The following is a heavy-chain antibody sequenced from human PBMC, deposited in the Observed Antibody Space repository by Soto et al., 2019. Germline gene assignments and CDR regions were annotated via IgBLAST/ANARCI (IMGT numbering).Heavy chain of an antibody. J-gene: IGHJ6*02. CDR3: SKEFGGDYDFWSGWDYYYYYGMDV. D-gene: IGHD3-3*01. V-gene: IGHV3-23*01. CDR2: ISGSGGST. Sequence: EVQLLESGGGLVQPGGSLRLSCAASGFTFSSYAMSWVRQAPGKGLEWVSAISGSGGSTYYADSVKGRFTISRDNSKNTPYLQMNSLRGEDTAVYYCSKEFGGDYDFWSGWDYYYYYGMDVWGQGTTVTVSS. CDR1: GFTFSSYA.